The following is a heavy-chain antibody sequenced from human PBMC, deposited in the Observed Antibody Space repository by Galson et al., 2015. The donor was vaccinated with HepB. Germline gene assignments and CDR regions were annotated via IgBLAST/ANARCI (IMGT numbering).Heavy chain of an antibody. D-gene: IGHD3-9*01. Sequence: SVKVSCKASGYTFTSYGISWVRQAPGQGLEWMGWISAYNGNTNYAQKLQGRVTMTTDTSTSTAYMELRSLRSDDTAVYYCARDKGVVLRYFDWLGYWGQGTLVTVSS. CDR3: ARDKGVVLRYFDWLGY. J-gene: IGHJ4*02. CDR2: ISAYNGNT. V-gene: IGHV1-18*01. CDR1: GYTFTSYG.